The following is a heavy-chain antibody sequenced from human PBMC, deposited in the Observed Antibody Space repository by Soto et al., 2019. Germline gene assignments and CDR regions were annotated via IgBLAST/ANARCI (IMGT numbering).Heavy chain of an antibody. CDR2: IIGSGTST. CDR3: SKGKGLTVSSTNY. CDR1: GFTFSSYA. Sequence: EVQLLESGGGLVQPGGSLRLSCAASGFTFSSYAMSWVRQGPGMGLEWVSGIIGSGTSTYYADSVKGRFTISRDNSKNTLFLQMNSLRAEYTAVYYCSKGKGLTVSSTNYWGQGTLVTVSS. J-gene: IGHJ4*02. D-gene: IGHD2-2*01. V-gene: IGHV3-23*01.